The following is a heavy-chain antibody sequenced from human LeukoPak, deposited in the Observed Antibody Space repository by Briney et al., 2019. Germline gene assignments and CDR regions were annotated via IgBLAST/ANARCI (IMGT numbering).Heavy chain of an antibody. Sequence: PSETLSLTCAVSGGSISSSNWWSWVRQPPGKGLEWIGEIYHSGSTNYNPSLKSRATISVDKSKNQFSLKLSSVTAADTAVYYCARDVRGVIPFDYWGQGTLVTVSS. D-gene: IGHD3-10*02. CDR1: GGSISSSNW. CDR2: IYHSGST. V-gene: IGHV4-4*02. CDR3: ARDVRGVIPFDY. J-gene: IGHJ4*02.